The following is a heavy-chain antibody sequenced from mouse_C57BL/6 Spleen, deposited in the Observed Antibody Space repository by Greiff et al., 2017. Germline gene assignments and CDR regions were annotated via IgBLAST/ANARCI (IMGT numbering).Heavy chain of an antibody. CDR2: IWSGGST. CDR3: ARAHYYGSSYAMDY. D-gene: IGHD1-1*01. Sequence: QVQLKQSGPGLVQPSQSLSITCTVSGFSLTSYGVHWVRQSPGKGLEWLGVIWSGGSTDYNAAFISRLSISKDNSKSQVFFKMNSLQADDTAIYYSARAHYYGSSYAMDYWGQGTSVTVSS. V-gene: IGHV2-2*01. CDR1: GFSLTSYG. J-gene: IGHJ4*01.